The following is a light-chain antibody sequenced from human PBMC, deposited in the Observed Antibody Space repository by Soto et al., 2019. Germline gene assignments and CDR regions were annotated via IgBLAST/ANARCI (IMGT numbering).Light chain of an antibody. V-gene: IGLV2-14*01. CDR2: DVS. Sequence: QSALTQPASVSGSPGQSITISCTGTSSDIGDYNYVSWYQQYPGKVPKLVIYDVSHRPSGVSNRFSGSKSGNTASLTISGVQAEDEADYYCSSSTTPTALVVFGGGTQLTVL. J-gene: IGLJ3*02. CDR1: SSDIGDYNY. CDR3: SSSTTPTALVV.